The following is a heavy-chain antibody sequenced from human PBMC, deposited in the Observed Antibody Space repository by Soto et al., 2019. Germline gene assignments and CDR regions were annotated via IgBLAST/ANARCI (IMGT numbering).Heavy chain of an antibody. D-gene: IGHD5-18*01. CDR3: RIQLWLRDAFDI. CDR2: ISSSSSTI. J-gene: IGHJ3*02. CDR1: GFTFSSYS. Sequence: GGSLRLSCAASGFTFSSYSMNWVRQAPGKGLEWVSYISSSSSTIYYADSVKGRFTISRDNAKNSLYLQMNSLRDEDTAVYYCRIQLWLRDAFDIWGQGTMVTVSS. V-gene: IGHV3-48*02.